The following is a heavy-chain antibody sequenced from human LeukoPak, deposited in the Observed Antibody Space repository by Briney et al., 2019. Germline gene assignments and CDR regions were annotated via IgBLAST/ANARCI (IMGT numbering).Heavy chain of an antibody. J-gene: IGHJ6*02. CDR1: GYTFTSYD. Sequence: GASVKVSCKASGYTFTSYDINWVRQATGQGLEWMGWMNPNSGNTGYAQKFQGRVTMTRNTSISTAYMELSSLRSEDTAVYYCARRPNDITMIVNRYGMDVWGQGTTVTVSS. CDR3: ARRPNDITMIVNRYGMDV. D-gene: IGHD3-22*01. CDR2: MNPNSGNT. V-gene: IGHV1-8*01.